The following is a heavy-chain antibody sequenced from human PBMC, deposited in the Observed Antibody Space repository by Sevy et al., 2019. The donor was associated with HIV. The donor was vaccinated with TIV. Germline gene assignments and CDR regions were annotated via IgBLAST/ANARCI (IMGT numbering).Heavy chain of an antibody. CDR1: GFTFNIYE. Sequence: GGSLRLSCVASGFTFNIYEMNWVRQAPGQGLEWVSYISSSFTNIYYADSVKGRFIISRDNAKNSLYLQMNSLRAEDTAVYYCTNYVHYWGQGTLVTVSS. CDR2: ISSSFTNI. D-gene: IGHD3-10*02. J-gene: IGHJ4*02. V-gene: IGHV3-48*03. CDR3: TNYVHY.